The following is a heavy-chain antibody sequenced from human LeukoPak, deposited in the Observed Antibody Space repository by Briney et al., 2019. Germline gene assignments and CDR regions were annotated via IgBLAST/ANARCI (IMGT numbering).Heavy chain of an antibody. CDR1: GGSISSGGYS. J-gene: IGHJ4*02. CDR2: IYHSGST. Sequence: SETLSLTCAVSGGSISSGGYSWSWIRQPPGKGLEWIGYIYHSGSTYYNPSLKSRVTISVDRSKNQFSLKLSSVTAADTAVYYCAKSPGRLVPAAIWGQGTLVTVSS. V-gene: IGHV4-30-2*01. CDR3: AKSPGRLVPAAI. D-gene: IGHD2-2*02.